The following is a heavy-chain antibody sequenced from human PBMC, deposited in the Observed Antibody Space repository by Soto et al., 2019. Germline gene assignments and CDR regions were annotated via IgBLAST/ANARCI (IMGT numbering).Heavy chain of an antibody. V-gene: IGHV1-69*13. CDR3: ASGGRQLVDLNYFDY. J-gene: IGHJ4*02. Sequence: ASVKVSCKASGGTFSSYAISWVRQAPGQGLEWMGGIIPIFGTANYAQKFQGRVTITADESTSTAYMELSSLRSEDTAVYYCASGGRQLVDLNYFDYWGQGTLVTVSS. D-gene: IGHD6-6*01. CDR2: IIPIFGTA. CDR1: GGTFSSYA.